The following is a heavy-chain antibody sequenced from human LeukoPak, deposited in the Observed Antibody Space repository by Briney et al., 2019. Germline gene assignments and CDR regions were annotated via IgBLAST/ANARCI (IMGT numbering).Heavy chain of an antibody. CDR3: ARTSEYSGSDY. D-gene: IGHD5-12*01. CDR2: IYPGDSDA. V-gene: IGHV5-51*01. J-gene: IGHJ4*02. CDR1: GYSFTSYW. Sequence: GESLQISCKAFGYSFTSYWIGWVRQMPGKGLEWMGIIYPGDSDARYSPSFQGQVTISADKSISTAYLQWSSLKASDTAMYYCARTSEYSGSDYWGQGTLVTVSS.